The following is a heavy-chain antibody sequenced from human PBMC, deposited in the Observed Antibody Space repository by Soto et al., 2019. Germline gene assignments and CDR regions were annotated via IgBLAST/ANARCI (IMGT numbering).Heavy chain of an antibody. CDR2: LSGSGGST. CDR3: AHNPRRSSWYRYFDY. Sequence: EVQLLESGGGLVQPGGSLRLSCAASGFTFSNFAMSWVRQAPGKGLEWVSTLSGSGGSTYYGDSVKGRFTISRDNSNNMVYLQMNSLRAEDTALSYCAHNPRRSSWYRYFDYWGQGTLVTVSS. D-gene: IGHD6-13*01. J-gene: IGHJ4*02. CDR1: GFTFSNFA. V-gene: IGHV3-23*01.